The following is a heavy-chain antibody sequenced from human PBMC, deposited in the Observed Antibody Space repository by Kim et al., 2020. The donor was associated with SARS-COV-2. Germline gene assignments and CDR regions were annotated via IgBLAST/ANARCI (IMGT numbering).Heavy chain of an antibody. CDR3: ARDRGQYSTPYYYYGMDV. CDR1: GYTFTSYG. CDR2: ISAYNGNT. J-gene: IGHJ6*02. V-gene: IGHV1-18*04. Sequence: ASVKVSCKASGYTFTSYGISWVRQAPGQGLEWMGWISAYNGNTNYAQKLQGRVTMTTDTSTSTAYMELRSLRSDDTAVYYCARDRGQYSTPYYYYGMDVWGQGNPGPVSS. D-gene: IGHD3-10*01.